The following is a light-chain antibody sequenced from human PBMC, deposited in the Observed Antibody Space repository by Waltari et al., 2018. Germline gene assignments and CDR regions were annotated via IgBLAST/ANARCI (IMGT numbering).Light chain of an antibody. Sequence: VLTQSPDTLSLSPGERATLSCRASQSLTRRYLAWYQQKPGQAPRLLIYGASNRVAGIPYRFSGSGSGTDFALTISRLESEDSAVYYCQQYGSSVMYTFGQGTKLEIK. CDR2: GAS. J-gene: IGKJ2*01. V-gene: IGKV3-20*01. CDR1: QSLTRRY. CDR3: QQYGSSVMYT.